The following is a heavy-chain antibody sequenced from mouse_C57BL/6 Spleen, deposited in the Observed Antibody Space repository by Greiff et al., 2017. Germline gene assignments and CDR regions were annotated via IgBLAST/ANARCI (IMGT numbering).Heavy chain of an antibody. Sequence: QQSCKASGYTFTSYWMHWVKQRPGQGLEWIGEIDPSDSYTNYNQKFKGKSTLTVDKSSSTAYMQLSSLTSEDSAVYYCARRGTSGYFDVWGTGTTVTVSS. CDR2: IDPSDSYT. D-gene: IGHD2-14*01. J-gene: IGHJ1*03. V-gene: IGHV1-69*01. CDR1: GYTFTSYW. CDR3: ARRGTSGYFDV.